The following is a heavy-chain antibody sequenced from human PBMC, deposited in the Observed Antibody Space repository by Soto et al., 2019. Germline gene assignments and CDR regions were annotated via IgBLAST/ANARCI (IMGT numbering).Heavy chain of an antibody. CDR3: ARLEGLATISYYFDF. D-gene: IGHD3-9*01. J-gene: IGHJ4*02. V-gene: IGHV4-39*01. CDR2: IYYRGNA. CDR1: DDSINSDEYY. Sequence: TSETLSLTCSVSDDSINSDEYYWGWIRQPPGKGLEWIGSIYYRGNAYYNPSLQTRVTISLDKSKNQFSLKLNSVTAADSAVYFCARLEGLATISYYFDFWGPGALVTVSS.